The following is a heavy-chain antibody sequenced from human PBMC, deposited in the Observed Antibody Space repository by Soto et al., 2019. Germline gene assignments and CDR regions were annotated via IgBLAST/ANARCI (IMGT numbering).Heavy chain of an antibody. D-gene: IGHD2-21*01. J-gene: IGHJ3*02. V-gene: IGHV1-69*02. CDR3: TIGSWSGEVFDI. CDR2: IIPMLGVR. CDR1: GGTFSTYS. Sequence: QVQLVQSGAEVKKPGSSVKVSCKDSGGTFSTYSMFWVRQAPGQGLEWMGRIIPMLGVRNYAQRFQDRVTITADKSTATVHMELSSLRSEDTALYSCTIGSWSGEVFDIWGQGTMVNVSS.